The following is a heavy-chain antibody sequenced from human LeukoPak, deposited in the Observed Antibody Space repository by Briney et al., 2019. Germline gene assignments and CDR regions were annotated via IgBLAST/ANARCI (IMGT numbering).Heavy chain of an antibody. CDR3: ARVLARGGEISGSYYYY. J-gene: IGHJ4*02. D-gene: IGHD3-10*01. Sequence: GSSVKLSCKASGGTFSTYAVNWVRQAPGQGLEWMGGIIPLFGTANYAQKFQGRVTITTDESTSTAYMELSSLRSEDTAIYYCARVLARGGEISGSYYYYWGQGTLVTVSS. CDR1: GGTFSTYA. V-gene: IGHV1-69*05. CDR2: IIPLFGTA.